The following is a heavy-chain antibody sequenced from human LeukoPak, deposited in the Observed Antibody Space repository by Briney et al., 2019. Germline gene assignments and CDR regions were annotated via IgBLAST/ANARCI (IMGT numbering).Heavy chain of an antibody. J-gene: IGHJ5*02. V-gene: IGHV3-74*01. CDR3: IRDLRSADL. CDR2: IYVDGRTT. Sequence: SGGSLRLSCVASGFTFSNYWMHWVRQPPGKGLVWVSRIYVDGRTTNYADSVKGRFTISRDNAKNTVYLEMNSLSVEDTATYYCIRDLRSADLWGQGTLVTVTS. CDR1: GFTFSNYW.